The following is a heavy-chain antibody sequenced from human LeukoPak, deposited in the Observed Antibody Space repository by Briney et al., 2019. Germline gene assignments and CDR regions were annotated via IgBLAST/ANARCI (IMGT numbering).Heavy chain of an antibody. D-gene: IGHD3-22*01. CDR2: INHSGST. V-gene: IGHV4-34*01. CDR1: CGSFSGYY. J-gene: IGHJ5*02. Sequence: SETLSLTCAVYCGSFSGYYWSWIRQPPGKGLEWIGEINHSGSTNYNPSLKSRVTISVDTSKNQFSLKLSSVTAADTAVYYCARGRCHYDRSGYYCWFDPWGQGTLVTVSS. CDR3: ARGRCHYDRSGYYCWFDP.